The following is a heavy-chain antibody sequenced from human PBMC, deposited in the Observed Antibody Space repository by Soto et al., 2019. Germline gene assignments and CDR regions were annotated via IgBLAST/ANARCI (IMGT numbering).Heavy chain of an antibody. CDR2: IYPADSDT. CDR3: ARSYSSSWLFGMDV. D-gene: IGHD6-13*01. J-gene: IGHJ6*02. Sequence: GESLKISCQGSGYRFTSNWIGWVRQTPGKGLEWMGVIYPADSDTRYSTSFQGQVTISVDKSINTAYLQWSSLTASDTAMYYCARSYSSSWLFGMDVWGQGTTVTVSS. CDR1: GYRFTSNW. V-gene: IGHV5-51*01.